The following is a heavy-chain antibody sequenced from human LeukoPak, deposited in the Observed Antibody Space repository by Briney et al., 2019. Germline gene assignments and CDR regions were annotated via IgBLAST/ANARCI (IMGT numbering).Heavy chain of an antibody. D-gene: IGHD2-15*01. CDR3: ARGGGDAFDI. CDR2: INHSGST. J-gene: IGHJ3*02. Sequence: SETLSLTCAVYGGSFSGYYWSWIRQPPGKGLEWIGEINHSGSTNYNPSLKSRVTTSVDTSKNQFSLKLSSVTAAGTAVYYCARGGGDAFDIWGQGTMVTVSS. V-gene: IGHV4-34*01. CDR1: GGSFSGYY.